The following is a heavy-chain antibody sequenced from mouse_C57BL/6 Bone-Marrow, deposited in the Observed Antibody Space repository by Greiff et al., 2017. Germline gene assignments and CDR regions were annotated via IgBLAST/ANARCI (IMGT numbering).Heavy chain of an antibody. CDR2: IDPSDSYT. D-gene: IGHD1-1*01. V-gene: IGHV1-50*01. CDR1: GYTFTSYW. CDR3: ARALCYFGYVDV. Sequence: QVQLQQPGAELVKPGASVKLSCKASGYTFTSYWMQWVKQRPGQGLEWIGEIDPSDSYTNYNQKFKGKATLTVDTSSSTAYMQLSSLTSEDSAVYYCARALCYFGYVDVWGTGTTVTVSS. J-gene: IGHJ1*03.